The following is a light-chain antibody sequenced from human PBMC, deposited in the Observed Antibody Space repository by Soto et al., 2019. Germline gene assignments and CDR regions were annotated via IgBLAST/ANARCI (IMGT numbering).Light chain of an antibody. V-gene: IGKV3-11*01. Sequence: EIVLTQSPATLSLSPGERATLSCRASQNVSTYLAWYQQKPGQAPRLLIYDAANRATRIPARFSGSGSGTDFTLTISSLEPEDFAVYYCQQRTNWLTFGPGTNVDIK. J-gene: IGKJ3*01. CDR2: DAA. CDR1: QNVSTY. CDR3: QQRTNWLT.